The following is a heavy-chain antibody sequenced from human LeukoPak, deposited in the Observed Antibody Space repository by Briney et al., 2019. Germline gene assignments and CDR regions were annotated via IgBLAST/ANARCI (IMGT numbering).Heavy chain of an antibody. Sequence: SVKVSCKASGGTFSSYTISWVRQAPGQGLEWMGGIIPIFGTANYAQNFQGRVTITADESTSTAYMELSSLRSDDTAVYYCARDGYRLSGYFYYMDVWGKGTTVTVSS. CDR3: ARDGYRLSGYFYYMDV. J-gene: IGHJ6*03. CDR1: GGTFSSYT. CDR2: IIPIFGTA. V-gene: IGHV1-69*13. D-gene: IGHD2-2*03.